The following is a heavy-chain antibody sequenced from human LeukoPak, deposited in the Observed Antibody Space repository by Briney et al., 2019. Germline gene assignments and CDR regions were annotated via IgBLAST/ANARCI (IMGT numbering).Heavy chain of an antibody. V-gene: IGHV3-7*05. J-gene: IGHJ4*02. CDR3: ARDTGYNTFDY. D-gene: IGHD5-24*01. Sequence: GGSLRLSCAASGFTFSNYWMSWVRQAPGKGLEWVANIKEDGSDKYYVDSVKGRFSISRDNAKNSQYLQMNSLRAEDTAVYYCARDTGYNTFDYWGQGTLVTVSS. CDR2: IKEDGSDK. CDR1: GFTFSNYW.